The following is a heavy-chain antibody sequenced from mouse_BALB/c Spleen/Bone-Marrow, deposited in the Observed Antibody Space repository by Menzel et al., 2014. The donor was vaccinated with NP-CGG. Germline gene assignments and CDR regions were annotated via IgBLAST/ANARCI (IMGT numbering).Heavy chain of an antibody. D-gene: IGHD1-1*01. CDR3: ARRLRSAMDY. CDR2: IDPANGNT. V-gene: IGHV14-3*02. CDR1: GVNIKDTY. Sequence: VHVKQSGAELVKPGASVKLSCTASGVNIKDTYIHWVKQRPEQGLEWIGRIDPANGNTKYDPKFQGKATITADTSSNTAYLQLSSLTSEDTAVYYCARRLRSAMDYWGQGTSVTVSS. J-gene: IGHJ4*01.